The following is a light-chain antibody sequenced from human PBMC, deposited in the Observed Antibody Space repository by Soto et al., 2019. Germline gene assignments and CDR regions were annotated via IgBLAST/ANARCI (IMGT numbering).Light chain of an antibody. J-gene: IGKJ1*01. V-gene: IGKV3-15*01. CDR3: QQRLNWPPG. CDR2: GAS. CDR1: QSVSSN. Sequence: EIVMTQSPATLSVSPGERATLSCRASQSVSSNLAWYQQKPGQAPRLLIYGASTRATGIPAKFTGSGSGTDFTLTISDLEPADSGLYYCQQRLNWPPGFGQGTKVDI.